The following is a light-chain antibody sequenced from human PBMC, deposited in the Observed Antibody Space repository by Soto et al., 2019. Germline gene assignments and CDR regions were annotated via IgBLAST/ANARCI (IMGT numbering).Light chain of an antibody. V-gene: IGLV2-8*01. Sequence: QSAVTQPASVSGSPGQSITISCTGTSSDVGGYDYVSWYQQYPGKAPRLIIYEVSARPSGVPDRFSASKSGNTASLTISGLQTEDEADYYCSSYAGNYVYVFGSGTKLTVL. CDR2: EVS. CDR3: SSYAGNYVYV. J-gene: IGLJ1*01. CDR1: SSDVGGYDY.